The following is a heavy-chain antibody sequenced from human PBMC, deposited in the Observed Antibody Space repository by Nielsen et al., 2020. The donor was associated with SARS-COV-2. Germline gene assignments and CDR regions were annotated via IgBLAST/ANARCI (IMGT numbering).Heavy chain of an antibody. CDR2: ISGGSTYT. D-gene: IGHD3-22*01. CDR1: GFTFSDHY. V-gene: IGHV3-11*05. CDR3: AIDYYDTSGYLRNYFDH. J-gene: IGHJ4*02. Sequence: GGSLRLSCAASGFTFSDHYMSWIRQAPGKGLEWISYISGGSTYTNYADSVEGRFTISRDDAENSLYLQMNSLRAEDTAVYYCAIDYYDTSGYLRNYFDHWGQGTLVTVSS.